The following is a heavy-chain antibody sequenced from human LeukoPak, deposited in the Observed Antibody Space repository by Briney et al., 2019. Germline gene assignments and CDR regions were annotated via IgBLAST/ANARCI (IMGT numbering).Heavy chain of an antibody. CDR2: INPNSGDT. CDR1: GDTFTGYY. J-gene: IGHJ4*02. CDR3: ARPRNPGIAVAAPY. V-gene: IGHV1-2*02. D-gene: IGHD6-19*01. Sequence: VASVKVSCKTSGDTFTGYYMHWVRQAPGQGLEWMGWINPNSGDTNYAQKFQGRVTMTRDTSISTAYMELTWLRSDDTAVYFCARPRNPGIAVAAPYWGQGTLVTVSS.